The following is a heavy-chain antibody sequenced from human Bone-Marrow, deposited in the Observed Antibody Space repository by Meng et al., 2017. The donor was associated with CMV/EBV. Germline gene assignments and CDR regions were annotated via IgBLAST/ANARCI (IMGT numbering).Heavy chain of an antibody. CDR1: RFTFSNYA. D-gene: IGHD4-17*01. CDR2: MNPNSGNT. V-gene: IGHV1-8*02. CDR3: ARGVRGLPF. Sequence: GESLKISCAASRFTFSNYAMHWVRQAPGQGLEWMGWMNPNSGNTGYAQKFQGRVTMTRNTSISTAYMELSSLRSEDTAVYYCARGVRGLPFWGQGTMVTVSS. J-gene: IGHJ3*01.